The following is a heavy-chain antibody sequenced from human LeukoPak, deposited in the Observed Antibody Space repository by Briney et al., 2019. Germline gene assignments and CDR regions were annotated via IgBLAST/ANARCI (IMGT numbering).Heavy chain of an antibody. Sequence: SVNVSFKASGGTFISYAISWVRQAPGQGREWMGGIIPIFGTANYAQKFQGRVTITTDESTSTAYMELSSLRSEDTAVYYCARTYYYDSSAPLAFDIWGQGTMVTVSS. CDR2: IIPIFGTA. J-gene: IGHJ3*02. D-gene: IGHD3-22*01. CDR1: GGTFISYA. V-gene: IGHV1-69*05. CDR3: ARTYYYDSSAPLAFDI.